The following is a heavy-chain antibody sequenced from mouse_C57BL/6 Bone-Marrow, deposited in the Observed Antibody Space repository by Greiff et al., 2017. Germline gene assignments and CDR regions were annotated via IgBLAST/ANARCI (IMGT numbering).Heavy chain of an antibody. CDR1: GYAFTNYL. CDR2: INPGSGGT. Sequence: QVKLQQSGAELVRPGTSVKVSCKASGYAFTNYLIEWVKQRPGQGLEWIGVINPGSGGTNYNEKFKGKATLTADKSSSTAYMQLSSLTSEDSAVYFCARVGPLWYFDVWGTGTTVTVSS. V-gene: IGHV1-54*01. CDR3: ARVGPLWYFDV. J-gene: IGHJ1*03.